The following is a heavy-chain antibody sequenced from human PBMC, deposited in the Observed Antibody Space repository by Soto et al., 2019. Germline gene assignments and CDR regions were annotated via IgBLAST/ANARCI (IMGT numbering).Heavy chain of an antibody. Sequence: PSETLSLTCAVSGGSISSGGYSWSWIRQPPGKGLEWIGYIYHSGSTYYNPSLKSRVTISVDRSKNQFSLKLSSVTAADTAVYYCARYSSSWSKYLQYWGRGTLVTVSS. J-gene: IGHJ1*01. CDR2: IYHSGST. CDR3: ARYSSSWSKYLQY. CDR1: GGSISSGGYS. V-gene: IGHV4-30-2*01. D-gene: IGHD6-13*01.